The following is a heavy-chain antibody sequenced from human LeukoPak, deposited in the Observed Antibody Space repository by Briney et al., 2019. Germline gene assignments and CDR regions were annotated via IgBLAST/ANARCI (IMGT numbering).Heavy chain of an antibody. V-gene: IGHV4-59*01. CDR2: IYYSGST. CDR3: ARFTTGTYGMDV. CDR1: GGSISSYY. Sequence: SETLSLTCTVSGGSISSYYWSWIRQPPVKGLEWIGYIYYSGSTNYNPSLKSRVTISVDTSKNQFSLKLSSVTAADTAVYYCARFTTGTYGMDVWGQGTTVTVSS. J-gene: IGHJ6*02. D-gene: IGHD4-11*01.